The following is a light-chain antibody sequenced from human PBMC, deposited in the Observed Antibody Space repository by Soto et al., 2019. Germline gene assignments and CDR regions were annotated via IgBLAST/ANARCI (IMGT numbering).Light chain of an antibody. V-gene: IGLV2-14*01. CDR3: SSYTTISPYV. CDR2: DVR. Sequence: QSALTQPASVSGSPGQSITISCTGTSRDVGGYNYVSWYQQHPGKAPKLMIYDVRNRPSGVSNRFSGSKSVNTASLTISGLQAEDEADYYCSSYTTISPYVFVTGTKVTIL. J-gene: IGLJ1*01. CDR1: SRDVGGYNY.